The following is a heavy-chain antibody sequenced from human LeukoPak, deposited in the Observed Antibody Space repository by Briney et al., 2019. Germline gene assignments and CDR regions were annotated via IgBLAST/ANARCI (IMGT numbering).Heavy chain of an antibody. D-gene: IGHD3-22*01. Sequence: SETLSLTCAVSGGSISTSYWSWLRQSPGKGLEWIGYIYYSGSTNYNPSLKSRVIISVDTSKNQFSLKLSSVTAADTAVYYCAKDGINYYDISGYDIWGQGTLVTVSS. J-gene: IGHJ4*02. CDR2: IYYSGST. V-gene: IGHV4-59*01. CDR1: GGSISTSY. CDR3: AKDGINYYDISGYDI.